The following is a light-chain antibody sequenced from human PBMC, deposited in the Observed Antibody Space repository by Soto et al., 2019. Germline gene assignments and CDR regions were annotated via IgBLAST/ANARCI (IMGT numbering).Light chain of an antibody. J-gene: IGKJ3*01. CDR1: QSVLYSTNNKNY. CDR2: WAS. V-gene: IGKV4-1*01. CDR3: QQYYSTPPA. Sequence: DIVMTQSPDYLAVSLGERATINCKSSQSVLYSTNNKNYLAWYQQKPGQPPKLLIYWASIRESGVPDRFSGSGSGTDFTLTISSLQAEDVAVYYCQQYYSTPPAFGPGTKVDFK.